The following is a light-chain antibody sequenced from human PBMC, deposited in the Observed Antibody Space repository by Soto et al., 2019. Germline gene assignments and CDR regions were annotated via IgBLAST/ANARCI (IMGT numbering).Light chain of an antibody. Sequence: QSVLTQPRSVSGSPGQSVTISCSGTSSDVGGYEYVSWYQQLPGTAPKLLIYSNNQRPSGVPDRFSGSKSGTSASLAISGLQSEDEADYYCAAWDDSLNGWVFGGGTQLTVL. J-gene: IGLJ3*02. CDR2: SNN. CDR1: SSDVGGYEY. V-gene: IGLV1-44*01. CDR3: AAWDDSLNGWV.